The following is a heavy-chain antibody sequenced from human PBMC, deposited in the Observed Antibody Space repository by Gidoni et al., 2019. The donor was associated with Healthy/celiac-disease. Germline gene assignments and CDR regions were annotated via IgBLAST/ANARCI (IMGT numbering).Heavy chain of an antibody. D-gene: IGHD3-22*01. V-gene: IGHV4-34*01. Sequence: QVQLQQWGAGLLKPSETLSPTCAVYGGSFSGYYWSWIRQPPGKGLEWIGEINHSGSTNYNPSLKSRVTISGDTSKNQFSLKLSSVTAADTAVYYCARARAPNYYDSSRARPKPIRNFDYWGQGTLVTVSS. J-gene: IGHJ4*02. CDR3: ARARAPNYYDSSRARPKPIRNFDY. CDR2: INHSGST. CDR1: GGSFSGYY.